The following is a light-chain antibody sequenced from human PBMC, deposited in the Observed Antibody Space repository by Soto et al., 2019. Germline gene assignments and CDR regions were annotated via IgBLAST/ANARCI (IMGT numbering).Light chain of an antibody. CDR2: DVN. Sequence: QSALTQPASVSGSPGQSITLXCXXXXXDXGGYDYVSWYQRHPGKAPKLIIYDVNNRPSGVSNRFSGSKSGNTASLTISGLQAEDEADYYCTSYASGSSHVVFGGGTKLTVL. CDR1: XXDXGGYDY. V-gene: IGLV2-14*01. J-gene: IGLJ2*01. CDR3: TSYASGSSHVV.